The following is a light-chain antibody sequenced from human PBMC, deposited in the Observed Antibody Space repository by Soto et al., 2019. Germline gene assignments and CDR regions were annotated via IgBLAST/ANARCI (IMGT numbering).Light chain of an antibody. Sequence: AIRMTQSPSSLSASTGDRVTITCRTSQGISTFLAWYQQKPGKAPKLLIYTASTLQSGVPSRFSGSGSGTDFTLTVSSLRSEDFATYYCQQYYSYPYTFGQGTKVDIK. V-gene: IGKV1-8*01. CDR1: QGISTF. CDR3: QQYYSYPYT. J-gene: IGKJ2*01. CDR2: TAS.